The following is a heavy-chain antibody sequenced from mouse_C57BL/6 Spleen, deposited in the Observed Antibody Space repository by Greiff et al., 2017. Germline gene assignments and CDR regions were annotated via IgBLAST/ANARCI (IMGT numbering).Heavy chain of an antibody. D-gene: IGHD1-1*01. CDR2: IDPEDGET. V-gene: IGHV14-2*01. CDR3: ATPRDYGSSYVGWYFDV. J-gene: IGHJ1*03. CDR1: GFNIKDYY. Sequence: EVQLQESGAELVKPGASVKLSCTASGFNIKDYYMHWVKQRTEQGLEWIGRIDPEDGETKYAPKFQGKATITADTSSNTAYLQLSSLTSEDTAVYYCATPRDYGSSYVGWYFDVWGTGTTVTVSS.